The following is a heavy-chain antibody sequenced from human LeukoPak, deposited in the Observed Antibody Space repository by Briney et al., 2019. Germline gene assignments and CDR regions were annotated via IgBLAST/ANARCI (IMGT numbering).Heavy chain of an antibody. J-gene: IGHJ4*02. Sequence: SETLSLTCTVSGGSLSSYYWSWIRQPPGKGLEWIGYIYYSGSTNYNPSLKSRVTISVDTSKNQFSLKLSSVTAADTAVYYCARDRWGTGVDYWGQGTLVTVSS. CDR3: ARDRWGTGVDY. D-gene: IGHD3-16*01. V-gene: IGHV4-59*01. CDR2: IYYSGST. CDR1: GGSLSSYY.